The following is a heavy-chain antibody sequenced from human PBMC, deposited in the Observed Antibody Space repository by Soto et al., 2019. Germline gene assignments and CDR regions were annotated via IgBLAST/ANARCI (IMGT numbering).Heavy chain of an antibody. CDR1: GFTFSSYA. CDR3: AKDYDSSGRPFDY. CDR2: ISGSGGST. V-gene: IGHV3-23*01. Sequence: EVQLLESGGGLVQPGGSLRLSCAASGFTFSSYAMSWVRQAPGKGLEWVSAISGSGGSTYYADSVKGRFTISRDNSKNTLYLQMNSLRAEATAVYYCAKDYDSSGRPFDYWGQGTLVTVSS. J-gene: IGHJ4*02. D-gene: IGHD3-22*01.